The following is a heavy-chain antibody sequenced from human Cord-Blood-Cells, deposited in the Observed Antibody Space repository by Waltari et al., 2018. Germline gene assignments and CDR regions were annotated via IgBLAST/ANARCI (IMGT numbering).Heavy chain of an antibody. CDR2: IYYSGST. Sequence: QLQLQESGPGLVKPSETLSLPCTVSGGSISSSSYYGGCIRQPPGKGLEWIGSIYYSGSTYYNPSLKSRVTISVDTSKNQCSLKLSSVTAADTAVYYCARLIVVVTAILDYWGQGTLVTVSS. CDR1: GGSISSSSYY. V-gene: IGHV4-39*01. D-gene: IGHD2-21*02. J-gene: IGHJ4*02. CDR3: ARLIVVVTAILDY.